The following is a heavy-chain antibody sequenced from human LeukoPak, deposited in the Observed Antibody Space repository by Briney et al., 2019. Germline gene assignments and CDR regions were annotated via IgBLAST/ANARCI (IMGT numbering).Heavy chain of an antibody. CDR2: INHSGST. D-gene: IGHD2-15*01. V-gene: IGHV4-34*01. CDR3: ARVLKLGYRSGGSCYGRYYYYYYMDV. Sequence: PSETLSLTCAVYGGSFSGYYWSWIRQPPGKGLGWIGEINHSGSTNYNPSLKSRVTISVDTSKNQFSLKLSSVTAADTAVYYCARVLKLGYRSGGSCYGRYYYYYYMDVWGKGTTVTVSS. CDR1: GGSFSGYY. J-gene: IGHJ6*03.